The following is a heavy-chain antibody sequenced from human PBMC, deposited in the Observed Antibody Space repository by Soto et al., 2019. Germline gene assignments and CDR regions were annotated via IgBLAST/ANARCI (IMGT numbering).Heavy chain of an antibody. CDR2: ISAYNGNR. CDR1: GYTFTSYG. J-gene: IGHJ4*02. D-gene: IGHD3-3*01. Sequence: QVQLVQSGAEVKKPGASVKVSCKASGYTFTSYGICWVRQAPGQGLEWMGWISAYNGNRNYAHKYHVRDKLNKDESTSPVSMELGRLRSDDTAVYYCAIDFGAGAHFDVWGEVTQVTPSS. CDR3: AIDFGAGAHFDV. V-gene: IGHV1-18*01.